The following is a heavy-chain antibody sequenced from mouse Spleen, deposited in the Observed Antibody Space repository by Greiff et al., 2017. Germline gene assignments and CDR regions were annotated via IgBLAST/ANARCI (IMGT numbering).Heavy chain of an antibody. D-gene: IGHD2-10*01. CDR3: ARSFYGNYVPDY. CDR1: GYTFTDYY. V-gene: IGHV1-26*01. J-gene: IGHJ2*01. Sequence: EVQLQQSGPELVKPGASVKISCKASGYTFTDYYMNWVKQSHGKSLEWIGDINPNNGGISYNQKFKGKATLTVDKSSSTAYMELRSLTSEDSAVYYCARSFYGNYVPDYWGQGTTLTVSS. CDR2: INPNNGGI.